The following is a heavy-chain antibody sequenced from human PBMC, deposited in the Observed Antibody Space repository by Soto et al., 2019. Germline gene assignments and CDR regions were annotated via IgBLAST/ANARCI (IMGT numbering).Heavy chain of an antibody. V-gene: IGHV3-23*01. Sequence: EVQLLESGGGLVQPGGSLRLSCAASGFTLSSYAMSWVRQAPGKGLEWVSATSGSGGSTDYADSVKGRFTISRDNSKKTLYLQMSSLRADDSAVYFCARGSKDSYPGSRIFDFWGRGTLVTVSS. CDR1: GFTLSSYA. CDR3: ARGSKDSYPGSRIFDF. CDR2: TSGSGGST. D-gene: IGHD3-10*01. J-gene: IGHJ4*02.